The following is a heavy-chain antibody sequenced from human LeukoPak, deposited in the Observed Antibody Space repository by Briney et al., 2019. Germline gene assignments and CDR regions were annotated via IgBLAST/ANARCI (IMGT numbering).Heavy chain of an antibody. J-gene: IGHJ4*02. CDR3: AREPTYSSSWYTNCDY. CDR1: GFTFSSYG. D-gene: IGHD6-13*01. CDR2: IRYDGSNK. Sequence: GGSLRLSCAASGFTFSSYGMHWVRQAPGKGLEWVAFIRYDGSNKYYADSVKGRFTISRDNAKDSLYLQMNSLRAEDTAVYYCAREPTYSSSWYTNCDYWGQGTLVTVSS. V-gene: IGHV3-30*02.